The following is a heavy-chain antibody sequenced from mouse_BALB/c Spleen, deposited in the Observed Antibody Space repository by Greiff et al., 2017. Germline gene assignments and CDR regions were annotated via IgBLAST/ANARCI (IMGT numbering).Heavy chain of an antibody. Sequence: EVKLVESGGGLVQPGGSRKLSCAASGFTFSSFGMHWVRQAPEKGLEWVAYISSGSSTIYYADTVKGRFTISRDNPKNTLFLQMTSLRSEDTAMYYCARYGYDVGDFDYWGQGTTLTVSS. CDR3: ARYGYDVGDFDY. D-gene: IGHD2-2*01. V-gene: IGHV5-17*02. CDR2: ISSGSSTI. CDR1: GFTFSSFG. J-gene: IGHJ2*01.